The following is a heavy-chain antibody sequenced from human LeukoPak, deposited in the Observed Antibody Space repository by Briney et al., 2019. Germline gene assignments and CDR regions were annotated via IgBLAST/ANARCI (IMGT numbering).Heavy chain of an antibody. V-gene: IGHV3-23*01. J-gene: IGHJ5*02. CDR3: AKTGGRIPVYNWFDP. D-gene: IGHD1-26*01. CDR2: ISGSGGST. Sequence: PGGSLRLSCAASGFTLSSYAMSWVRQAPGKGLEWVSAISGSGGSTYYADSVKGRFTISRDNSKNTLYLQMNSLRAEDTAVYYCAKTGGRIPVYNWFDPWGQGTLVTVSS. CDR1: GFTLSSYA.